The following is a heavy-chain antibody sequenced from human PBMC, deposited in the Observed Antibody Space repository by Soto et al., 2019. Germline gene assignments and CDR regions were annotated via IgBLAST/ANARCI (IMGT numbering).Heavy chain of an antibody. J-gene: IGHJ6*02. CDR2: ISAYNGNT. CDR1: GYSFTTYG. CDR3: AREGPAPYYYYGMDV. V-gene: IGHV1-18*01. Sequence: QVQLVQAGGEVKKPGASVTVSCKTSGYSFTTYGIRWVRQATGQGLEWMGWISAYNGNTNYAQKLQDRVTMTTDTSTSTAYMELRSLRSDDTAVYYCAREGPAPYYYYGMDVWGQGSTVTVSS.